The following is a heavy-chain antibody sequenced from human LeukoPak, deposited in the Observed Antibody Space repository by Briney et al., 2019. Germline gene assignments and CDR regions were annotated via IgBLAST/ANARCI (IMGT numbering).Heavy chain of an antibody. Sequence: SETLSLTCAVYGGSFSGYYWSWIRQPPGKGLEWIGEINHSGSTNYNPSLKSRVTISVDTSKNQFSLKLSSVTAADTAVYYCASTYYGSGSYYIDDYRGQGTLVTVSS. CDR2: INHSGST. CDR1: GGSFSGYY. D-gene: IGHD3-10*01. CDR3: ASTYYGSGSYYIDDY. J-gene: IGHJ4*02. V-gene: IGHV4-34*01.